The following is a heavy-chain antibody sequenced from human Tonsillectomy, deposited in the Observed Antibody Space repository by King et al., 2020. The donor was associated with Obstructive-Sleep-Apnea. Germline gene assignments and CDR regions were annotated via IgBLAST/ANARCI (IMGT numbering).Heavy chain of an antibody. CDR2: IYSGGST. CDR3: ALTRIEYWYFDL. CDR1: VITVSSNY. V-gene: IGHV3-66*01. Sequence: EVQLVESGGSLVQPGGSLRLSCAVSVITVSSNYMSLVRQAPGKGLEWVASIYSGGSTYYTEAVKGRFTISRDNSKNTVYLQMNSQRVEDTAVYYCALTRIEYWYFDLWGRGTLVTVSS. J-gene: IGHJ2*01.